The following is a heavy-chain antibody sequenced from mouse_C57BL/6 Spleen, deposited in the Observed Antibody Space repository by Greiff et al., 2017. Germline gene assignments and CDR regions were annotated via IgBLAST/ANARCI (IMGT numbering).Heavy chain of an antibody. V-gene: IGHV1-20*01. CDR2: INPYNGDT. CDR1: GYSFTGYF. Sequence: VQLQQSGPELVKPGDSVKISCKASGYSFTGYFMNWVMQSHGKSLEWIGRINPYNGDTFYNQKFKGKATLTVDKSSSTAHMELRSLTSEDSAVYYCARSPLYYGYFDYWGQGTTLTVSS. CDR3: ARSPLYYGYFDY. D-gene: IGHD2-1*01. J-gene: IGHJ2*01.